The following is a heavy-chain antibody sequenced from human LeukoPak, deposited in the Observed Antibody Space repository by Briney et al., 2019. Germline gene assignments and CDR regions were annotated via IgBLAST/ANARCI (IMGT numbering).Heavy chain of an antibody. J-gene: IGHJ1*01. V-gene: IGHV3-30*18. CDR3: AKAGDGYSHFQH. CDR2: ISYDGSNK. CDR1: GFTFSSYG. Sequence: GGSLRLSCAASGFTFSSYGMHWVRQAPGKGLEWVAVISYDGSNKYYADSVKGRFTISRDNSKNTLYLQMNSLRAEDTAVYYCAKAGDGYSHFQHWGQGTLVTVSS. D-gene: IGHD5-24*01.